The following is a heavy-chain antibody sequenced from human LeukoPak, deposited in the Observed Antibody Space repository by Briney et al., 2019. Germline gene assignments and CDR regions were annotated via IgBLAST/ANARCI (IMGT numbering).Heavy chain of an antibody. D-gene: IGHD6-13*01. CDR2: IYYSGST. J-gene: IGHJ2*01. Sequence: PSETLSLTCTVSGGSISSSSYYWGWIRQPPGKGLEWIGSIYYSGSTYYNPSLKSRVTISVDTSKNQFSLKLSSVTAADTAVYYCARPPGVYSSIWYEDWYFDLWGRGTLVTVSS. CDR3: ARPPGVYSSIWYEDWYFDL. CDR1: GGSISSSSYY. V-gene: IGHV4-39*01.